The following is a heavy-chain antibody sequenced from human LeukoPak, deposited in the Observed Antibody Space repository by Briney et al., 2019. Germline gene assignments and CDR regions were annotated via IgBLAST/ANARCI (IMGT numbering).Heavy chain of an antibody. CDR3: ARGPTERHYYYYMDV. D-gene: IGHD1-1*01. V-gene: IGHV1-2*02. Sequence: ASVTVSCKASGYTFTGYYMHWVRQAPGQGLEWMGWINPNSGGTNYAQKFQGRVTMTRDTSISTAYMELSRLRSDDTAVYYCARGPTERHYYYYMDVWGKGTTVTVSS. CDR2: INPNSGGT. CDR1: GYTFTGYY. J-gene: IGHJ6*03.